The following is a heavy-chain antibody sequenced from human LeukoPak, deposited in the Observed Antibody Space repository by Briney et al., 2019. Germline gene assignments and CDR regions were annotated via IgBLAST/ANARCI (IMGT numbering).Heavy chain of an antibody. CDR3: ARDQSVRLLQTSSTYFKHVFAI. D-gene: IGHD6-13*01. CDR1: VYTFTNYG. Sequence: ASVKVSCMTSVYTFTNYGISWVRQAPGLGLEWMGWISAYKGNTNYGQKVQGRVTMNTDTSTSTAYMELRSMRFDDTAVYYCARDQSVRLLQTSSTYFKHVFAIWGQGSMVTVSS. CDR2: ISAYKGNT. J-gene: IGHJ3*02. V-gene: IGHV1-18*01.